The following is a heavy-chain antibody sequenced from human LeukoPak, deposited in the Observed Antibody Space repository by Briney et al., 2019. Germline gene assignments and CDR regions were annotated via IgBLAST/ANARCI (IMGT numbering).Heavy chain of an antibody. Sequence: PSETLSLTCTVSGGSISSYYWSWIRHPPGKGLEWIGYIYYSGSTNYNPSLKSRVTISVDTSKNQFSLKLSSVTAADTAVYYCARVTGIGYYYYYMDVWGKGTTVTVSS. CDR2: IYYSGST. J-gene: IGHJ6*03. V-gene: IGHV4-59*08. CDR1: GGSISSYY. CDR3: ARVTGIGYYYYYMDV. D-gene: IGHD1-20*01.